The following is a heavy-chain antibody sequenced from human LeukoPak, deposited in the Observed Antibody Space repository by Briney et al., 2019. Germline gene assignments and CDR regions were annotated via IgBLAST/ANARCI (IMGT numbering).Heavy chain of an antibody. V-gene: IGHV3-33*08. CDR3: ARGITMVRGVIHNWFDP. CDR1: GFTFSSYW. Sequence: GGSLRLSCAASGFTFSSYWMHWVRQAPGKGLEWVAVIWYDGSNKYYADSVKGRFTISRDNSKNTLYLQMNSLRAEDTAVYYCARGITMVRGVIHNWFDPWGQGTLVTVSS. J-gene: IGHJ5*02. CDR2: IWYDGSNK. D-gene: IGHD3-10*01.